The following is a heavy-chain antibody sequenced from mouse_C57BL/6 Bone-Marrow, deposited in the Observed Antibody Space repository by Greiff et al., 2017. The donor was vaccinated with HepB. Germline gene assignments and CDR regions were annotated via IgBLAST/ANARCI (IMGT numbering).Heavy chain of an antibody. V-gene: IGHV1-39*01. CDR3: ASLLYYYGKADYWYFDV. D-gene: IGHD2-1*01. Sequence: VQLQQSGPELVKPGASVKISCKASGYSFTDYNMNWVKQSNGKSLEWIGVINPNYGTTSYNQKFKGKATLTVDQSSSTAYMQLNSLTSEDSAVYYGASLLYYYGKADYWYFDVWGTGTTVTVSS. CDR2: INPNYGTT. CDR1: GYSFTDYN. J-gene: IGHJ1*03.